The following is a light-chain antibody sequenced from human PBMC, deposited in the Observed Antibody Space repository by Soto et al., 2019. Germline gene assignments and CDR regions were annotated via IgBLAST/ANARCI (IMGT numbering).Light chain of an antibody. Sequence: QSALTQPASVSGSPGQSITISCTGTSSDVGGYNYVSWYQQHPGKAPKLMIYDVSNRPSGVTNRFSGSKSGTTASLTISGLQAEDEADYYCSSYTISSTPPVFGTGTKLTVL. J-gene: IGLJ1*01. CDR3: SSYTISSTPPV. CDR2: DVS. CDR1: SSDVGGYNY. V-gene: IGLV2-14*01.